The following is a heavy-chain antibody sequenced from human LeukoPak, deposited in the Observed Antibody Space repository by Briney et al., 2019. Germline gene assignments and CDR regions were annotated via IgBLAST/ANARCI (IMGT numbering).Heavy chain of an antibody. CDR1: GFTFTSYA. D-gene: IGHD2-21*02. V-gene: IGHV1-3*01. Sequence: GGSLRLSCAASGFTFTSYAMHWVRQAPGQRLEWMGWINAGNGNTKYSQKFQGRVTITRDTSASTAYMELSSLRSEDTAVYYCARDRGFGDWTFDYWGQGTLVTVSS. CDR3: ARDRGFGDWTFDY. CDR2: INAGNGNT. J-gene: IGHJ4*02.